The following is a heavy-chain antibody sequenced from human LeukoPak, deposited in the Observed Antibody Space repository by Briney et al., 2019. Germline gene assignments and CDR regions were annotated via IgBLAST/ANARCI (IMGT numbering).Heavy chain of an antibody. CDR3: ARESVPRRFDP. CDR1: GYTSTGYY. V-gene: IGHV1-2*02. Sequence: SVKASCEASGYTSTGYYMPWVRQAPGQGLEWMGWINPTSGGTNYAQKFQGRVTMTRDTSISTAYMELSRLRSDDTAVYYCARESVPRRFDPWGQGTLVTVSS. D-gene: IGHD2-2*01. J-gene: IGHJ5*02. CDR2: INPTSGGT.